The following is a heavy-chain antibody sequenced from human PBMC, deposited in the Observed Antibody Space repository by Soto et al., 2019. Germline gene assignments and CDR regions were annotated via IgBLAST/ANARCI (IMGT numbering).Heavy chain of an antibody. J-gene: IGHJ6*02. CDR1: GFNFISHW. CDR2: INVDGSNR. CDR3: ARGIYQKYVMDV. Sequence: EVQLVESGGGLVQPGGSLRLSCAASGFNFISHWIHWVRQAPGKGLVWVSRINVDGSNRNYADSVKGRFTISRDNAKNTVYLQMTSLSADDTAVYFCARGIYQKYVMDVCGQGHTV. D-gene: IGHD3-3*02. V-gene: IGHV3-74*01.